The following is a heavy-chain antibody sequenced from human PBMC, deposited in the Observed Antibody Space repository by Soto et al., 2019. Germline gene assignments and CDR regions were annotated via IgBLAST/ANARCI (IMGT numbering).Heavy chain of an antibody. Sequence: ASVKVSCKASGYTFTSYGISWVRQAPGQRLEWMGWISACNGNTKYSQKFQGRVTITRDTSASTAYMELSSLRSEDTAVYYCALVRFLFIHWGQGTLVTVSS. D-gene: IGHD3-3*01. CDR3: ALVRFLFIH. V-gene: IGHV1-18*01. J-gene: IGHJ4*02. CDR2: ISACNGNT. CDR1: GYTFTSYG.